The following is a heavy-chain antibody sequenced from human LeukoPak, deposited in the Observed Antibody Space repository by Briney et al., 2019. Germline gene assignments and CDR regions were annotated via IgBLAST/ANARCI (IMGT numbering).Heavy chain of an antibody. V-gene: IGHV4-59*01. D-gene: IGHD3-9*01. CDR3: ARVIGTQILTGLGIDY. J-gene: IGHJ4*02. Sequence: PSETLSLTCTVSGGSISSYYWSWIRQPPGKGLEWIGYIYYSGSTNYNPSLKSRVTISVDTSKNQFSLKLSSVTAADTAVYYCARVIGTQILTGLGIDYWGQGTLVTVSS. CDR1: GGSISSYY. CDR2: IYYSGST.